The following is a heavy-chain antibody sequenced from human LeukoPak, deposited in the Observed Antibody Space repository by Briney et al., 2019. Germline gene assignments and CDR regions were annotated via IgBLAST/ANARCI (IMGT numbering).Heavy chain of an antibody. J-gene: IGHJ4*02. V-gene: IGHV1-2*02. D-gene: IGHD6-19*01. Sequence: GASVKVSCKASGYTFNGYYKHWVRQAPGQGLEWMGWINPNSGGTNYAQKFQGRVTMTRDTSISTAYMELSGLRSDDTAMYYRARSSGWKYNIDYWGQGTLVTVSS. CDR2: INPNSGGT. CDR3: ARSSGWKYNIDY. CDR1: GYTFNGYY.